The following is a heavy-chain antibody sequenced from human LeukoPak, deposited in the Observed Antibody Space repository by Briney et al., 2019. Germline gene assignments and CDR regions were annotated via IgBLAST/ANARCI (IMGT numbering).Heavy chain of an antibody. CDR3: AKEYYDSSGGNLNWFDP. D-gene: IGHD3-22*01. V-gene: IGHV3-33*06. Sequence: GRSLRLSCAASGFTFSSYGMQWVRQAPGKGLEWVAVIWYDGSNKYYADSVKGRFTISRDNSKNTLYLQMNSLRAEDTAVYYCAKEYYDSSGGNLNWFDPWGQGTLVTVSS. CDR1: GFTFSSYG. CDR2: IWYDGSNK. J-gene: IGHJ5*02.